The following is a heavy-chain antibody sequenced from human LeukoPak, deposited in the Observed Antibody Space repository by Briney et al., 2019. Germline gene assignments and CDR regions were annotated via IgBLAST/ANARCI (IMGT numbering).Heavy chain of an antibody. J-gene: IGHJ3*02. CDR1: GYTFTNYY. D-gene: IGHD6-13*01. V-gene: IGHV1-46*01. CDR2: INPSGGST. Sequence: ASVKVSCKASGYTFTNYYMHWVRQAPGQGLEWMGIINPSGGSTSYAQKSQGRVTMTRDTSTSTVYMELSSLRSEDTAVYYCARDPSGTGSSSWSKDAFDIWGQGTMVTVSS. CDR3: ARDPSGTGSSSWSKDAFDI.